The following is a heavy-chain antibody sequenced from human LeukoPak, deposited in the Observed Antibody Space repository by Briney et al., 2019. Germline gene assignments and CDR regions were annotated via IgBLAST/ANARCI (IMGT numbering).Heavy chain of an antibody. CDR3: GRSSGWYHEIDY. CDR2: IYYSGTT. D-gene: IGHD6-19*01. Sequence: SETLSLTCTVSGGSISSSPYYWGWIRQPPGKGLEWIGSIYYSGTTHYNPSLESRVTISVDTSKNQFSLKLSSVTAADTAVYYCGRSSGWYHEIDYWGQGTLVTVSS. V-gene: IGHV4-39*07. J-gene: IGHJ4*02. CDR1: GGSISSSPYY.